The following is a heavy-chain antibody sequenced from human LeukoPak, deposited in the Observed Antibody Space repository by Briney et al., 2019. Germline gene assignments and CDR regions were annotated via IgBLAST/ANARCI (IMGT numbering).Heavy chain of an antibody. D-gene: IGHD5-18*01. Sequence: PSETLSLTCAVYGGSFSGYYWSWIRQPPGKGLEWIGEINHSGSTDYNPSLKSRVTISVDTSKNQFSLKLSSVTAADTAVHYCARVASYGWDWFDPWGQGTLVTVSS. CDR2: INHSGST. J-gene: IGHJ5*02. CDR3: ARVASYGWDWFDP. CDR1: GGSFSGYY. V-gene: IGHV4-34*01.